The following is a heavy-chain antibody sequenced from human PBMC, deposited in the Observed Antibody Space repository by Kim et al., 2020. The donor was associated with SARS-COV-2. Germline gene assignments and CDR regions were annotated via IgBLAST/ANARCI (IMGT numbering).Heavy chain of an antibody. CDR1: GFRFSSYA. J-gene: IGHJ6*02. CDR3: AKAADTVSYLVDV. D-gene: IGHD5-18*01. CDR2: ITDNAGNT. V-gene: IGHV3-23*01. Sequence: GGSLRLSCAASGFRFSSYAMNWVRQAPGKGLEWVSLITDNAGNTYYADSVKGRFTISRDNSKNTLYLQMNSLRAEDTAVYYCAKAADTVSYLVDVCGQETTGTVSS.